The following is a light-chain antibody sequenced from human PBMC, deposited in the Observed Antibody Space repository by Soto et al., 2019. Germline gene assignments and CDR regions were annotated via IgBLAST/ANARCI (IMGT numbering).Light chain of an antibody. CDR2: RAV. J-gene: IGKJ1*01. Sequence: EIVLTQSPGTLSLSPGERATLSCRASQSVRNDHVAWYQQKTGQAPRLLISRAVTRAIGIPDRFSGSGSGTGFTLTISSLETEDFALYYCQQYGTTPWTFGQGTKV. V-gene: IGKV3-20*01. CDR3: QQYGTTPWT. CDR1: QSVRNDH.